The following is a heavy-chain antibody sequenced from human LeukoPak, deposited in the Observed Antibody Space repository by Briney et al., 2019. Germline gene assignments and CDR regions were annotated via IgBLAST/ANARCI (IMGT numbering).Heavy chain of an antibody. Sequence: SETLSLTCTVSGGSISSSSYYWGWLRQPPGEGLEWIGSIYYSGSTYYNPSLKSRVTISVDTSKNQFSLKLSSVTAADTAVYYCARRAVIAVAGTRGAFDIWGQGTMVTVSS. CDR1: GGSISSSSYY. V-gene: IGHV4-39*01. CDR2: IYYSGST. J-gene: IGHJ3*02. D-gene: IGHD6-19*01. CDR3: ARRAVIAVAGTRGAFDI.